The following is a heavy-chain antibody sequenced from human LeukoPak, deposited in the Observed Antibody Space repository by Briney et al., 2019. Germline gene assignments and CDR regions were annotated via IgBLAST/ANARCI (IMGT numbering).Heavy chain of an antibody. CDR3: ARDSYYYADYYYYYYGMDV. CDR2: IYTSGST. Sequence: SETLSLTCTVSGGSISSYYWSWIRQPAGKGLEWIGRIYTSGSTNYNPSLKSRVTMSVDTSKNQFSLKLSSVTAADTAVYYCARDSYYYADYYYYYYGMDVWGQGTTVTVSS. D-gene: IGHD3-10*01. J-gene: IGHJ6*02. V-gene: IGHV4-4*07. CDR1: GGSISSYY.